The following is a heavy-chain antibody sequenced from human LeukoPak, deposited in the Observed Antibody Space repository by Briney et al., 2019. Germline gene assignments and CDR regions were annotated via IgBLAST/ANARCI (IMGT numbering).Heavy chain of an antibody. CDR1: GASITNEDFF. Sequence: SETLSLTCAVTGASITNEDFFWGWIRQPPGKGLEWVGTISSSGTTYYSPSPRSRLTISVDTSKNHFSLKLTSVTAADTAVYYCVAEVEAADSPLGHLNFDSWGQGILASVSS. CDR2: ISSSGTT. J-gene: IGHJ4*02. CDR3: VAEVEAADSPLGHLNFDS. V-gene: IGHV4-39*02. D-gene: IGHD7-27*01.